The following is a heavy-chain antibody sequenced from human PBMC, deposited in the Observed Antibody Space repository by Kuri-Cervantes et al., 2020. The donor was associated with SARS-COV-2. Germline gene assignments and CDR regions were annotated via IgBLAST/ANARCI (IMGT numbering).Heavy chain of an antibody. Sequence: ASVKVSCKASGYTFAGYYMHWVRQAPGQGLEWMGWINPNSGGTNYAQKFQGWVTMTRDTSISTAYMELSSLRSEDTAVYYCARGYSSGLRPYDAFDIWGQGTMVTVSS. CDR2: INPNSGGT. CDR1: GYTFAGYY. J-gene: IGHJ3*02. D-gene: IGHD6-19*01. CDR3: ARGYSSGLRPYDAFDI. V-gene: IGHV1-2*04.